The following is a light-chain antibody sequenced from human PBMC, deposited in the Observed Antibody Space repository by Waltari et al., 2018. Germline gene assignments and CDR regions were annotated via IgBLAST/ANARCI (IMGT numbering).Light chain of an antibody. CDR3: GTWDDSLSGPV. CDR1: TSNIGSNY. J-gene: IGLJ3*02. CDR2: RNK. V-gene: IGLV1-47*01. Sequence: QSVLTQPPSASGTPGQRVTISCSGSTSNIGSNYVHWYQQLPGTAPKLLMYRNKQRHSWVPDRFSASKSGTSASLAIGGLRSEEEADYYCGTWDDSLSGPVFGGGTKLTVL.